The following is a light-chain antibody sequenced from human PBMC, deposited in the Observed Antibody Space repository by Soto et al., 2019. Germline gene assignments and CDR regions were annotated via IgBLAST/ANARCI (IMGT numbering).Light chain of an antibody. J-gene: IGKJ4*01. Sequence: EIVMTQSPATLSVSPGERATLSCRASQSVSSNLAWYQQKPGQAPRLLIYGASTRATGIPARFRGSGSGTEFTLTISSPQSEDVAVYYGQQYNNWPPLTFGGGAKVEIK. CDR3: QQYNNWPPLT. V-gene: IGKV3-15*01. CDR1: QSVSSN. CDR2: GAS.